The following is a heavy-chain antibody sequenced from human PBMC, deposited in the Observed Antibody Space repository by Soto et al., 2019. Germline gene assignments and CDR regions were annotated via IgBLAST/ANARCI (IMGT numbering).Heavy chain of an antibody. Sequence: GASVKVSCKASGGTLSSYAISWVRQAPGQGLEWMGGIIPIFGTANYAQKFQGRVTITADKSTSTAYMELSSLRSEDTAVYYCAREDTAEETGTLDYWGQGTLVTVSS. CDR1: GGTLSSYA. CDR3: AREDTAEETGTLDY. J-gene: IGHJ4*02. V-gene: IGHV1-69*06. CDR2: IIPIFGTA. D-gene: IGHD1-1*01.